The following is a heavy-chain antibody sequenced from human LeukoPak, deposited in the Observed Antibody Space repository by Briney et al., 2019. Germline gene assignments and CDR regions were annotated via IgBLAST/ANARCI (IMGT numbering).Heavy chain of an antibody. V-gene: IGHV3-30-3*01. CDR3: AREVGATTLFAFDI. J-gene: IGHJ3*02. D-gene: IGHD1-26*01. Sequence: PSRSLTPSRAPSALTSTSYSTLYVRHAPSNGLIMMAVISYDGSNKYYADSVKGRFTISRDNSKNTLYLQMNSVRAEDTGVYYCAREVGATTLFAFDIWGQGTMVTVSS. CDR2: ISYDGSNK. CDR1: ALTSTSYS.